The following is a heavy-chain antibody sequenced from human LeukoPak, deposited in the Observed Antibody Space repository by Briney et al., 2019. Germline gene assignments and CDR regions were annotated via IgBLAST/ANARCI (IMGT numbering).Heavy chain of an antibody. Sequence: PGGSLRLSCAASGFQFSRNGMHWVRQAPGKGLEWVAFIRYDGTKKFYGDSVRGRFTISRDNSKNTLYLEMNSLRHEDTAVYSCARDFDEVNGDFYYIPDFWGQGTLVTVSS. CDR2: IRYDGTKK. CDR1: GFQFSRNG. J-gene: IGHJ4*02. D-gene: IGHD3-10*02. V-gene: IGHV3-30*02. CDR3: ARDFDEVNGDFYYIPDF.